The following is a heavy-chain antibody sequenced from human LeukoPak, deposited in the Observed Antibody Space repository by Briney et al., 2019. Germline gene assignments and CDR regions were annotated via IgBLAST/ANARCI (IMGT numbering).Heavy chain of an antibody. V-gene: IGHV5-51*07. CDR3: ARLQGGSGSYYGPLYYYYGMDV. J-gene: IGHJ6*02. CDR2: IYPGDSDT. D-gene: IGHD3-10*01. Sequence: GESLKISCKGSGYSFTSYWIGWVHQMPGKGLEWMGIIYPGDSDTRYSPSFQGQVTISADKSISTAYLQWSSLKASDTAMYYCARLQGGSGSYYGPLYYYYGMDVWGQGTTVTVSS. CDR1: GYSFTSYW.